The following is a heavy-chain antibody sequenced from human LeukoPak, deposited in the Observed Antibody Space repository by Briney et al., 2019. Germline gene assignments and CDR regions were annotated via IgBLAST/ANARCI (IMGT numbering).Heavy chain of an antibody. CDR1: GDSVSSDNAA. D-gene: IGHD6-19*01. CDR3: AREIAVAGNAFDI. V-gene: IGHV6-1*01. Sequence: SQTLSLTCAISGDSVSSDNAAWYWIRQSPSRGLEWLGRTYYRSKWYNDYAVSVKSRITINPDTSKNQFSLQLNSVTPEDTAVYYCAREIAVAGNAFDIWGQGTMVTVSS. CDR2: TYYRSKWYN. J-gene: IGHJ3*02.